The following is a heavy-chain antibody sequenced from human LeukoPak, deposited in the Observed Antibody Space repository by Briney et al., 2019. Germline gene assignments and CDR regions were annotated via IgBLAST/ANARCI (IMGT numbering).Heavy chain of an antibody. CDR2: IYNSGST. Sequence: SETLSLTCTVSGGSISNYYWSWIRQPPGKGLEWIGYIYNSGSTYYNPSLKSRVTISVDTSKNQFSLKLSSVTAADTAVYYCASIIVVVPAATYYFDYWGQGTLVTVSS. D-gene: IGHD2-2*01. CDR1: GGSISNYY. CDR3: ASIIVVVPAATYYFDY. J-gene: IGHJ4*02. V-gene: IGHV4-4*08.